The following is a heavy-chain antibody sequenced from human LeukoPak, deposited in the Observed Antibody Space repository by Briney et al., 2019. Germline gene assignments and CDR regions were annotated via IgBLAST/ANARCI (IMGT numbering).Heavy chain of an antibody. CDR3: AQGSSNLAKFDY. Sequence: SETLSLTCTVSGDSISSSYWSWIRQPPGKGLEWIGFIYYTGSTNYNPSLKSRVTISVDTSKNQFSLKLRSVTAADTAVYYCAQGSSNLAKFDYWGQGPLVTVSS. J-gene: IGHJ4*02. V-gene: IGHV4-59*01. CDR2: IYYTGST. D-gene: IGHD4-11*01. CDR1: GDSISSSY.